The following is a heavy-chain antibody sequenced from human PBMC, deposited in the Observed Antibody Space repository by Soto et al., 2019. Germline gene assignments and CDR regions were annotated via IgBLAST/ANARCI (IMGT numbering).Heavy chain of an antibody. J-gene: IGHJ4*02. CDR2: IYYSGST. D-gene: IGHD4-4*01. CDR1: GGSISSGDYY. V-gene: IGHV4-31*03. CDR3: ARGPYSGNAIDY. Sequence: QVQLQESGTGLVKPSQTLSLTCTVSGGSISSGDYYWSWFRQHPGKGLEWIGYIYYSGSTYYNPSLKSRVTISVDTSKNQFSLKLSSVTAADTAVYYCARGPYSGNAIDYWGQGTLVTVSS.